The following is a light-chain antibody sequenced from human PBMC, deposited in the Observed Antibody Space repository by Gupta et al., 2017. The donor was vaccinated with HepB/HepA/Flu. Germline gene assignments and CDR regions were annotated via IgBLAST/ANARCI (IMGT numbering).Light chain of an antibody. CDR1: QGISSY. CDR2: AAS. Sequence: AIRMTQSPSSFSASTGDRVTITCRASQGISSYLAWYQQKPGKAPKLLIYAASTLQSGVPSRFSGSGSGTXFTLTIXCLQSEDFATYYCQQDYSYRNTFGXGTKVEIK. CDR3: QQDYSYRNT. V-gene: IGKV1-8*01. J-gene: IGKJ4*01.